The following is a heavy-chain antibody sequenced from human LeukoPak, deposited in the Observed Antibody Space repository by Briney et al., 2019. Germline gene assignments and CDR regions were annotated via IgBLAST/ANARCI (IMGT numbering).Heavy chain of an antibody. CDR2: IYTSGST. CDR1: GGSISSGSYY. J-gene: IGHJ6*03. CDR3: ARFGESYYYYYMDV. V-gene: IGHV4-61*02. Sequence: SETLSLTCTVSGGSISSGSYYWSWIRQPAGKGLEWIGRIYTSGSTNYNPSLKSRVTISVDTSKNQFSLKLSSVTAADTAVYYCARFGESYYYYYMDVWGKGTTVTISS. D-gene: IGHD3-10*01.